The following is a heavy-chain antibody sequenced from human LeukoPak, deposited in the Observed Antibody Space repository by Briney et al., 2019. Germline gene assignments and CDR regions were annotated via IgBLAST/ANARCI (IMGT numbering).Heavy chain of an antibody. D-gene: IGHD1-7*01. CDR3: ARVIFAGTTFYYYYYMDV. CDR1: GGSVSSNY. V-gene: IGHV4-59*02. Sequence: SETLSLTCSVSGGSVSSNYWAWLRQPPGKGPEWIGYIYHSGYAKYNPSFKSRVTMSVDTSKSQFSLKLSSVTAADTAVYYCARVIFAGTTFYYYYYMDVWGKGTTVTVSS. CDR2: IYHSGYA. J-gene: IGHJ6*03.